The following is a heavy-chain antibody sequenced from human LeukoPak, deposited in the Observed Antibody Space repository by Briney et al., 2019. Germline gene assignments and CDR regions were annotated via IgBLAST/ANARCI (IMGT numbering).Heavy chain of an antibody. D-gene: IGHD3-22*01. V-gene: IGHV1-46*01. CDR3: ARDGWFYYDSSDYSGFDY. Sequence: ASVKVSCKASGYTFTKYYMHWVRQAPGQGLEWMGIINPSGGSINYAQKFQGRVTMTRDTSTSTVYVELSSLRSEDTAVYYCARDGWFYYDSSDYSGFDYWGQGTLVTVSS. CDR2: INPSGGSI. CDR1: GYTFTKYY. J-gene: IGHJ4*02.